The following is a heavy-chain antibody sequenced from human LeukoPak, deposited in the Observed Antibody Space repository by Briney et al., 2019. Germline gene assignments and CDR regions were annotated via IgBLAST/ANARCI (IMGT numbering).Heavy chain of an antibody. Sequence: GGSLRLFCAASGLTFSTYAMSWVRQAPGKGLEWVSSICGNNDGTYYADSVKGRFTISRDNSKNTLYLQMNSLRAEDTAVYYCAKGGGGRCASRLADWGQGTRVTVSS. CDR1: GLTFSTYA. CDR3: AKGGGGRCASRLAD. V-gene: IGHV3-23*01. CDR2: ICGNNDGT. J-gene: IGHJ4*02. D-gene: IGHD2-15*01.